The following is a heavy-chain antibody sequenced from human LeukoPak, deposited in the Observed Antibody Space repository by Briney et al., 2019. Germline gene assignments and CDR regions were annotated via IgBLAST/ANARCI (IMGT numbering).Heavy chain of an antibody. Sequence: SETLSLTCTVSGGSISSYSWSWIRQPPGKGLEWIGYIYYSGSTNYNPSLKSRVTISVDTSKNQFSLKLSSVTAADTAVYYCARIYYDSSGYYRLFDPWGQGTLVTVSS. V-gene: IGHV4-59*08. J-gene: IGHJ5*02. CDR3: ARIYYDSSGYYRLFDP. CDR2: IYYSGST. D-gene: IGHD3-22*01. CDR1: GGSISSYS.